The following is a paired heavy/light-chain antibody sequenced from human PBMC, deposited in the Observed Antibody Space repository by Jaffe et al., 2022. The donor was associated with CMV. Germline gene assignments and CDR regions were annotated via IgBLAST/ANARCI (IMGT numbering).Light chain of an antibody. CDR2: SDN. J-gene: IGLJ3*02. CDR3: AAWDDSLTAWV. Sequence: QSVLTQPPSASGTPGQRVTISCSGSSSNIGSNTLNWYQHLPGTAPKLLVYSDNQRPSGVPDRFSGSKSGTSASLAISGLQSEDEADYFCAAWDDSLTAWVFGGGTKLTVL. CDR1: SSNIGSNT. V-gene: IGLV1-44*01.
Heavy chain of an antibody. CDR2: ISTYNGNT. D-gene: IGHD4-17*01. CDR1: GYTFISYG. V-gene: IGHV1-18*04. CDR3: ARPGAVTTRRNTFDI. Sequence: QVQLVQSGTEVKRPGASVKVSCKTSGYTFISYGIDWVRQAPGQGPEWMGWISTYNGNTNYAQNFRGRISMTTDASTSTVYMELRSLRPDDTAIYYCARPGAVTTRRNTFDIWGQGTMVTVSS. J-gene: IGHJ3*02.